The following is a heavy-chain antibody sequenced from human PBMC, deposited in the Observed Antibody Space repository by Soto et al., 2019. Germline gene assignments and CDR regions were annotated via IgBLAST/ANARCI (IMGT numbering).Heavy chain of an antibody. CDR2: ISPYNGHT. D-gene: IGHD3-16*02. V-gene: IGHV1-18*01. Sequence: QVHLVQSGAEVKKPGASVKVSCETSGYTFTAYGITWVRQAQGQGLELVGWISPYNGHTKYAEKFEGRVTMKTDLSTGTAAMELRRLKSDATAVYYCARSGCNSPNYTHVIHAWGQGTPVTVST. CDR1: GYTFTAYG. CDR3: ARSGCNSPNYTHVIHA. J-gene: IGHJ5*02.